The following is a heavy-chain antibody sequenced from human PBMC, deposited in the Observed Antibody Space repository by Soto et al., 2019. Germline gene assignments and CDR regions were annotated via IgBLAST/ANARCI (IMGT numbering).Heavy chain of an antibody. CDR2: IYPGDSDT. D-gene: IGHD2-15*01. Sequence: ESLKISCKGSGYSFTSYWIGWVRQMPGKGLEWMGIIYPGDSDTRYSPSFQGQVTISADKSISTAYLQWSSLKASDTAMYYCARLVSAAATSSTYYYYGMDVWGQGTTVTVSS. CDR3: ARLVSAAATSSTYYYYGMDV. CDR1: GYSFTSYW. J-gene: IGHJ6*02. V-gene: IGHV5-51*01.